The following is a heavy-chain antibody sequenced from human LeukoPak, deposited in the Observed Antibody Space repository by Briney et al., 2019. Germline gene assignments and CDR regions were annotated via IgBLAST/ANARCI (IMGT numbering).Heavy chain of an antibody. CDR2: INHRGLT. CDR3: PLLITTLGLSAFDI. D-gene: IGHD3-22*01. J-gene: IGHJ3*02. V-gene: IGHV4-34*01. Sequence: PSETLSLTCAVYGGSFSGYDLSWIRQPPGKGLESIGEINHRGLTNYTPSLKRRVTISVATSQHQLSPKLSSVPAADTAVYYCPLLITTLGLSAFDIRGQGTMVTVSS. CDR1: GGSFSGYD.